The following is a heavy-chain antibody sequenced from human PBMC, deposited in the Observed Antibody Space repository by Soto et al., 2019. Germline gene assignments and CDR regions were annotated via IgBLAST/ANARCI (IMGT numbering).Heavy chain of an antibody. CDR3: AREGRLLLWFGNAGGMDV. Sequence: GGSLRLSCAASGFTFSDYYMSWIRQAPGKGLEWVSYISSSSSYTNYADSVKGRFTISRDNAKNSLYLQMNSLRAEDTAVYYCAREGRLLLWFGNAGGMDVWGQGTTVTVSS. V-gene: IGHV3-11*06. CDR1: GFTFSDYY. CDR2: ISSSSSYT. J-gene: IGHJ6*02. D-gene: IGHD3-10*01.